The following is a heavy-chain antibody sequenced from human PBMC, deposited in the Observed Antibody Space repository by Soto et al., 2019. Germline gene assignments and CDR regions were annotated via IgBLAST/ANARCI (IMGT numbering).Heavy chain of an antibody. V-gene: IGHV3-30-3*01. Sequence: GGSLRLSCAASGFTFSSYAMHWVRQAPGKGLEWVAVISYDGSNKYYADSVKGRFTISRDNSKNTLYLQMNSLRAEDTAVYYCARAGGNRYYYYGMDVWGQGTTVTVSS. CDR3: ARAGGNRYYYYGMDV. CDR1: GFTFSSYA. J-gene: IGHJ6*02. CDR2: ISYDGSNK. D-gene: IGHD2-15*01.